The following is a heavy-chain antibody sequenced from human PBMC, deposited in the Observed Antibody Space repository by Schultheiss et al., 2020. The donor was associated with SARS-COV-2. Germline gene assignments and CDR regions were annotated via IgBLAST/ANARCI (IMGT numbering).Heavy chain of an antibody. D-gene: IGHD3-22*01. CDR1: GGSVSSGSYY. CDR2: INHRGST. J-gene: IGHJ6*02. CDR3: ARGPPYYYDAGDGMDV. V-gene: IGHV4-61*01. Sequence: SETLSLTCTVSGGSVSSGSYYWSWIRQPPGKGLEWIGEINHRGSTNYNPSLKSRVTMSVETSKNQFFLKLGSVTASDTAVYYCARGPPYYYDAGDGMDVWGQGTTITVSS.